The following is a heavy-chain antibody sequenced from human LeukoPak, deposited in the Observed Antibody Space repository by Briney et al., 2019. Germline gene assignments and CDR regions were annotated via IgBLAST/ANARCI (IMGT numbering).Heavy chain of an antibody. Sequence: GASVKVSCKASGYTFTSHDINWVRQAPGQGLEWMGGINPNIGTANCAQKFQGRVTSTADTSTSTAYMELSSLRGEDTAVYYCAGGYFGYDDLVYYYYYYIYVWGKGTTVAVSS. CDR2: INPNIGTA. CDR3: AGGYFGYDDLVYYYYYYIYV. D-gene: IGHD5-12*01. J-gene: IGHJ6*03. CDR1: GYTFTSHD. V-gene: IGHV1-69*06.